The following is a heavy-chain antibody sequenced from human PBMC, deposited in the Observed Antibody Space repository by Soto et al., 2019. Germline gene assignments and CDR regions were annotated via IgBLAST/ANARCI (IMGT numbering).Heavy chain of an antibody. D-gene: IGHD5-18*01. CDR1: GGSFSGYY. CDR3: AREGVTHAFDI. CDR2: INHSGST. V-gene: IGHV4-34*01. J-gene: IGHJ3*02. Sequence: ETLSLTCAVYGGSFSGYYWSWIRQPPGKGLEWIGEINHSGSTNYNPSLKSRVTISVDTSKNQFSLKLSSVTAADTAVYYCAREGVTHAFDIWGQGTMVTVSS.